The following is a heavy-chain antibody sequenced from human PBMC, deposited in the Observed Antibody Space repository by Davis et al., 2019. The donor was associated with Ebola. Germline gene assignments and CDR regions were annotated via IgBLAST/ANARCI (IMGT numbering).Heavy chain of an antibody. CDR3: ARDLGGIAVAGTYYYYGMDV. V-gene: IGHV3-30-3*01. CDR1: GFTFSSYA. J-gene: IGHJ6*02. D-gene: IGHD6-19*01. CDR2: ISYDGSNK. Sequence: GESLKISCAASGFTFSSYAMHWVRQAPGKGLEWVAVISYDGSNKYYADSVKGRFTISRDNAKNSLYLQMNSLRDEDTAVYYCARDLGGIAVAGTYYYYGMDVWGQGTTVTVSS.